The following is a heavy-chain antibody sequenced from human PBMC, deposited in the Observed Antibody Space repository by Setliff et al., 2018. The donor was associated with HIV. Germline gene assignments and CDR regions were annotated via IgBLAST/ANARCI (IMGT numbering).Heavy chain of an antibody. V-gene: IGHV4-61*02. CDR3: ARVSTDYVWGSFLSSGPYYFDF. CDR2: IYTSGST. CDR1: GGSISSETFS. J-gene: IGHJ4*02. Sequence: PSETLSLTCTVSGGSISSETFSWNWIRQPAGKGLEWIGRIYTSGSTNYSPSLKSRVTISVDTSKNQFSLKLNSVTAADTAAYFCARVSTDYVWGSFLSSGPYYFDFWGQGALVTVSS. D-gene: IGHD3-16*01.